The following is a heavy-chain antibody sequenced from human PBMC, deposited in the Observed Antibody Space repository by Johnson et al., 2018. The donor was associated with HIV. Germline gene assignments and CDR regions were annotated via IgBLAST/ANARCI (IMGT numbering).Heavy chain of an antibody. D-gene: IGHD1-26*01. CDR2: IYSGTNT. CDR3: ARSLGVVGAIGKGAFDI. J-gene: IGHJ3*02. Sequence: MLLVESGGGLVQPGGSLRLSCVASGLTVSSNYMSWVRQAPGGGLECVSVIYSGTNTYYADSVKGRFTISRDNSTNTLYLQMNSLRAEDTAVYYCARSLGVVGAIGKGAFDIWGQGTMVTVSS. V-gene: IGHV3-66*02. CDR1: GLTVSSNY.